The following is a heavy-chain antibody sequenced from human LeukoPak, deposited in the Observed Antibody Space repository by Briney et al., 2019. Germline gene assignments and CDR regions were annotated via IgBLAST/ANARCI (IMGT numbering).Heavy chain of an antibody. Sequence: ASVKVSCKASGYTFTSYAMNWVRQAPGQGLGWMGWINTNTGNPTYAQGFTGRFVFSLDTSVSTAYLQISSLKAEDTAVYYCARPQTTYGSGSYYQDDYWGQGTLVTVSS. J-gene: IGHJ4*02. D-gene: IGHD3-10*01. CDR1: GYTFTSYA. CDR3: ARPQTTYGSGSYYQDDY. CDR2: INTNTGNP. V-gene: IGHV7-4-1*02.